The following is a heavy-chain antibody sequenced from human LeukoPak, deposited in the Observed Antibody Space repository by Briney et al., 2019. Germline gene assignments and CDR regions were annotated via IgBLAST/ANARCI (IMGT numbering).Heavy chain of an antibody. J-gene: IGHJ4*02. CDR3: VSGYDNTDFEF. V-gene: IGHV3-30-3*01. D-gene: IGHD5-12*01. CDR1: GFTFSSYA. Sequence: GGSLRLSCAASGFTFSSYAMHWVRQAPGKGLECVAVISYDGSNKYYADSVKGRFTISRDNAKNTLHLQMNSLRVEDTAVYYCVSGYDNTDFEFWGQGTLVTVSS. CDR2: ISYDGSNK.